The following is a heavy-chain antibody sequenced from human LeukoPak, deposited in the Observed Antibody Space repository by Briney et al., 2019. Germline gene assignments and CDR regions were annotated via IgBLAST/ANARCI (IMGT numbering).Heavy chain of an antibody. J-gene: IGHJ4*02. V-gene: IGHV1-2*02. CDR1: GYTFTVYY. Sequence: ASVKVSCKASGYTFTVYYIHWVRHPPGQGLEWMGCINPNSGGTNYAQKFQGRVTMTRDTSISTAYMELSRLRSDDTAVYYCARPTTVALPPDYWGQGTLVTVSS. CDR3: ARPTTVALPPDY. CDR2: INPNSGGT. D-gene: IGHD4-23*01.